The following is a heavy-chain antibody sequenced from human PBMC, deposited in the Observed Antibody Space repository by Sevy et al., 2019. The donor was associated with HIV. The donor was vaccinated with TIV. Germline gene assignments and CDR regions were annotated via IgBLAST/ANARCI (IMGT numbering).Heavy chain of an antibody. D-gene: IGHD7-27*01. CDR1: GFTFSDFW. CDR3: ARDPDWGALDR. J-gene: IGHJ5*02. V-gene: IGHV3-7*01. CDR2: INQDERHI. Sequence: GGSLRLSCEVSGFTFSDFWMTWVRQSPGKGLEWVAYINQDERHINLLDSVRGRFTISRDNAKNSLYLQMDNLRAEYTAIYYCARDPDWGALDRWGQGTLVTVSS.